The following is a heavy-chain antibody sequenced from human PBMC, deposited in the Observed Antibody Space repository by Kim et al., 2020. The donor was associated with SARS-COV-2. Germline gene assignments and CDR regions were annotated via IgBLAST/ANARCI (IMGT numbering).Heavy chain of an antibody. CDR3: ARDTIFGVVTRIYYGMDV. D-gene: IGHD3-3*01. CDR2: ISSSSSYI. J-gene: IGHJ6*02. Sequence: GGSLRLSCAASGFTFSSYSMNWVRQAPGKGLEWVSSISSSSSYIYYADSVKGRFTISRDNAKNSLYLQMNSLRAEDTAVYYCARDTIFGVVTRIYYGMDVWGQGTTVTVSS. CDR1: GFTFSSYS. V-gene: IGHV3-21*01.